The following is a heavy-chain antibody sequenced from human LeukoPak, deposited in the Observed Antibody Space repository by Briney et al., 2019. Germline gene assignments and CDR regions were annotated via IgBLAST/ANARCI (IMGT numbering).Heavy chain of an antibody. CDR2: MNPSSGNT. CDR1: GYTFTNYD. CDR3: ARGFYCTSTNCFAQYFDY. Sequence: ASVKVSCKASGYTFTNYDINWVRQATGQGLEWIGWMNPSSGNTGFAQRFQGRVSMTKDTSIRTVYMEPSSLTSEDTGMYYCARGFYCTSTNCFAQYFDYWGQGALVTVSS. J-gene: IGHJ4*02. D-gene: IGHD2-2*01. V-gene: IGHV1-8*01.